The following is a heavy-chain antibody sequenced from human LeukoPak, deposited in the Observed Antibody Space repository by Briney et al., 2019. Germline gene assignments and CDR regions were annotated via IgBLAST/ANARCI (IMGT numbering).Heavy chain of an antibody. Sequence: SETLSLTCAVYGASFSDYYWSWIRQPPGKGLEWIGEINHSGSTNYNPSLKSRVTISIDTSKNQFSLKLSSVIAAGTAVYYCASGRGNFGVVHFDYWGQGTLVTVSS. J-gene: IGHJ4*02. CDR3: ASGRGNFGVVHFDY. V-gene: IGHV4-34*01. D-gene: IGHD3-3*01. CDR1: GASFSDYY. CDR2: INHSGST.